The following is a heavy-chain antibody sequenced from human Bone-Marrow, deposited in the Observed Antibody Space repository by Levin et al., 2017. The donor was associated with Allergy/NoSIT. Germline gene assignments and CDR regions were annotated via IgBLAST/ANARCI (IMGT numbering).Heavy chain of an antibody. D-gene: IGHD3-22*01. CDR3: ARDPLGYYDKRDDYSRAFDI. V-gene: IGHV1-69*13. CDR1: GGTFSSYA. J-gene: IGHJ3*02. CDR2: IIPIFGTA. Sequence: SVKVSCKASGGTFSSYAISWVRQAPGQGLEWMGGIIPIFGTANYAQKFQGRVTITADESTSTAYMELSSLRSEDTAVYYCARDPLGYYDKRDDYSRAFDIWGQGTMVTVSS.